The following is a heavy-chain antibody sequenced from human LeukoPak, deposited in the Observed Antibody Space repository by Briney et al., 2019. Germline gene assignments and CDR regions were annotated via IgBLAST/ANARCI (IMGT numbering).Heavy chain of an antibody. V-gene: IGHV3-7*04. CDR1: GFTFTNVW. CDR2: IKEDGSEK. CDR3: ARDHHPFTS. Sequence: PGGSLRLSCAASGFTFTNVWMSWVRQAPGKGLEWVANIKEDGSEKNYVDSVKGRFTISRDNAKNSLYLQMNSLRAEDTAVYYCARDHHPFTSWGQGTLVTVSS. J-gene: IGHJ4*02.